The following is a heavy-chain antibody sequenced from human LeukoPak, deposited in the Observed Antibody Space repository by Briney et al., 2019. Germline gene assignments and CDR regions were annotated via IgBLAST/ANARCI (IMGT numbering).Heavy chain of an antibody. V-gene: IGHV3-21*01. Sequence: PGGSLRLSCAASGFTFSGYGMNWVRQAPGKRLEWVSSISISSSYIYYADSVKGRFTISRDNAKNSLYLQMNSLRAEDTAVYYCARKGPYYYGSGSYVDWGQGTLVTVSS. CDR2: ISISSSYI. CDR1: GFTFSGYG. J-gene: IGHJ4*02. D-gene: IGHD3-10*01. CDR3: ARKGPYYYGSGSYVD.